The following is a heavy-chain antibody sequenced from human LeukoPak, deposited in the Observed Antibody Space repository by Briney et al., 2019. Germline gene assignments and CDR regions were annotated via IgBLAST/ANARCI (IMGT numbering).Heavy chain of an antibody. CDR3: ARAPYEGPAYYFDY. J-gene: IGHJ4*02. V-gene: IGHV3-30*02. D-gene: IGHD3-3*01. CDR1: GFTFSSYG. Sequence: PGGSLRLSCAASGFTFSSYGMHWVRQAPGKGPEWVAFIRYDGSNKYYADSVKGRFTVSRDNARNSLYLQMNSLRAEDTAVYYCARAPYEGPAYYFDYWGQGTLVTVSS. CDR2: IRYDGSNK.